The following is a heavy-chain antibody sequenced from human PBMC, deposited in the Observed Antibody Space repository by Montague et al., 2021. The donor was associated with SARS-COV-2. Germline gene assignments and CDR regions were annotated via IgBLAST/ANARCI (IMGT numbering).Heavy chain of an antibody. Sequence: SLRLSCAASGFNFTNYNINWVRQPPGTGLEWVSSISGSGFGGPYIYYSDPVKGRFTIPRDNAKNSVYLQMNSLRAEDTALYYCAGESVSSFRVVIFGMDVGGRGTSVTVSS. CDR3: AGESVSSFRVVIFGMDV. CDR1: GFNFTNYN. D-gene: IGHD3-3*01. J-gene: IGHJ6*01. CDR2: ISGSGFGGPYI. V-gene: IGHV3-21*01.